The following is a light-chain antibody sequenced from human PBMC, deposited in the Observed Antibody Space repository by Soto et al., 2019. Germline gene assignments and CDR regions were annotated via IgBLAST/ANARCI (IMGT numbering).Light chain of an antibody. CDR2: EVN. CDR3: FPFTTTSTHV. V-gene: IGLV2-14*01. CDR1: SSDIGAYDY. Sequence: QSALTQPASLSGSPGQSITISCTGTSSDIGAYDYVSWFQQHPGKAPKLMISEVNNRPSGVSNRFSGSKSGNTAYLPISGFQVEDEAEYFCFPFTTTSTHVFGTGTKLPVL. J-gene: IGLJ1*01.